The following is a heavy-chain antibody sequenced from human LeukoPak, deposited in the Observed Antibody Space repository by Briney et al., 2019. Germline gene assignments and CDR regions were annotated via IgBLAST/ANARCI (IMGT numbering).Heavy chain of an antibody. CDR1: GGSISSGDYY. V-gene: IGHV4-30-4*01. CDR2: IFYSGST. D-gene: IGHD3-10*01. Sequence: SQTLSLTCTVSGGSISSGDYYWSWIRQPPGKGLECIGYIFYSGSTYNNPSLKSRVNISIDTSKNQFSLNLSSVTVADTAVYYCAGYGSGSYYVNWFDPWGQGTLVIVSS. J-gene: IGHJ5*02. CDR3: AGYGSGSYYVNWFDP.